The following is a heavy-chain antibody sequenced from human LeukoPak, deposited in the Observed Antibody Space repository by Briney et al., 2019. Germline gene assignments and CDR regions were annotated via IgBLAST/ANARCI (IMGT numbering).Heavy chain of an antibody. CDR2: IVVGSGNT. J-gene: IGHJ5*02. CDR1: GFTFTSSA. Sequence: GTPVKVSCXASGFTFTSSAMQWVRQARGQRLDGIGWIVVGSGNTNYAQKFQERVTITRDMSTSTAYMELSSLRSEDTAVYYCAADGVVAHHNWFDPWGQGTLVTVSS. CDR3: AADGVVAHHNWFDP. D-gene: IGHD2-15*01. V-gene: IGHV1-58*02.